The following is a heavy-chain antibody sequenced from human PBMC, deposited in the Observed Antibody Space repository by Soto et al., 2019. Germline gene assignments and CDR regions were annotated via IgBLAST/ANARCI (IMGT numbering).Heavy chain of an antibody. J-gene: IGHJ6*02. CDR2: ISWDGGST. CDR3: AKDYLYFSGGSCGLYYGMAV. Sequence: PGGSLRLSCAASGFTFDDYTMHWVRQAPGKGLEWVSLISWDGGSTYYADSVKGRFTISRDNSKNSLYLQMNSLRTEDTALYYCAKDYLYFSGGSCGLYYGMAVWGQGTKVTVAS. V-gene: IGHV3-43*01. D-gene: IGHD2-15*01. CDR1: GFTFDDYT.